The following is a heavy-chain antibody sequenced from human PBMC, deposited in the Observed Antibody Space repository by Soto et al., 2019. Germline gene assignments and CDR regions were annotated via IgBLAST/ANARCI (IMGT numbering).Heavy chain of an antibody. CDR2: IKNKADGGAA. Sequence: EVQLVESGGELVKPGGYLRLSCSASGVTFSNAWMSCVRQAPGKGLEWVGRIKNKADGGAADYAAPVRGRFSISRDDSKSTLFLEMSRLEAGDTAVYYCTTDPGDYEDFWGQGTLVTVSS. J-gene: IGHJ4*02. D-gene: IGHD4-17*01. CDR1: GVTFSNAW. V-gene: IGHV3-15*01. CDR3: TTDPGDYEDF.